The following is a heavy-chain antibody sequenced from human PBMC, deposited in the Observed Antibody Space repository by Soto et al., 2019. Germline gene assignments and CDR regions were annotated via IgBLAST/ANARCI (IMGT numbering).Heavy chain of an antibody. CDR1: GFTFSSYA. CDR3: AKLPTTAFHYYYYMDV. V-gene: IGHV3-23*01. D-gene: IGHD5-18*01. CDR2: ISGSGGST. Sequence: GGSLRLSCAASGFTFSSYAMSWVRQAPGKGLEWVSAISGSGGSTYYADSVKGRFTISRDNSKNTLYLQMNSLRAEDTAVYYCAKLPTTAFHYYYYMDVWGKGTTVTVSS. J-gene: IGHJ6*03.